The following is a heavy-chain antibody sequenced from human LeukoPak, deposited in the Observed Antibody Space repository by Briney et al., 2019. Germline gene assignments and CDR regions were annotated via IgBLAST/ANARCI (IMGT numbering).Heavy chain of an antibody. D-gene: IGHD3/OR15-3a*01. J-gene: IGHJ4*02. V-gene: IGHV3-7*04. Sequence: GGSLRLSCAASGFTFSTYWMSWVRQAPGKGLEWVANINRDGSEKYYVDSVKGRFTISRDNSKNSLYLQMNSLRAEDTAVYYCARGDDFSGDYWGQGTLVTVSS. CDR2: INRDGSEK. CDR3: ARGDDFSGDY. CDR1: GFTFSTYW.